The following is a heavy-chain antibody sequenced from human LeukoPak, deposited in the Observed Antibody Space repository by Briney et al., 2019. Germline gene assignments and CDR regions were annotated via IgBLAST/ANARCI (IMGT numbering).Heavy chain of an antibody. Sequence: SETLSLTCTVSGGSISSGSYYWSWIRQPAGKGLEWIGRIYSSGSTNYNPSLKSRVTISVDTSKNQFSLKLSSVTAADTAVYYCAVTFRTYYYDSSGYYSIRRFDYWGQGTLVTVSS. J-gene: IGHJ4*02. CDR2: IYSSGST. CDR1: GGSISSGSYY. D-gene: IGHD3-22*01. CDR3: AVTFRTYYYDSSGYYSIRRFDY. V-gene: IGHV4-61*02.